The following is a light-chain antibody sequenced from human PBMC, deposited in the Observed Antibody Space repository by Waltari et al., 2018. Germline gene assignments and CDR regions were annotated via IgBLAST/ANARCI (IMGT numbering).Light chain of an antibody. CDR3: QHYVRLPAT. J-gene: IGKJ1*01. Sequence: EIVLTQSPGTLSLSTGERATLSCRASQSVSRTLAWYQQKPGQAPRLLIFRASTRATGIPDRFSGSVSVTDFSLTISRLEPEDFALYYCQHYVRLPATFGQGSKVEIK. CDR2: RAS. V-gene: IGKV3-20*01. CDR1: QSVSRT.